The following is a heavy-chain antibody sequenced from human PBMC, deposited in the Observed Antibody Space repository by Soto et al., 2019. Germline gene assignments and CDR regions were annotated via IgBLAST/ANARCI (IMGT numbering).Heavy chain of an antibody. CDR3: ARGMLTMLVLGNYYYYYGMDV. D-gene: IGHD3-22*01. CDR1: GGTFSSYT. CDR2: IIPILGIA. J-gene: IGHJ6*02. Sequence: QVQLVQSGAEVKKPGSSVKVSCKASGGTFSSYTISWVRQAPGQGLEWMGRIIPILGIANYAQKFQGRVTITADKSTSTTYMELSSLRSEDTAVYYCARGMLTMLVLGNYYYYYGMDVWGQGTTVTVSS. V-gene: IGHV1-69*02.